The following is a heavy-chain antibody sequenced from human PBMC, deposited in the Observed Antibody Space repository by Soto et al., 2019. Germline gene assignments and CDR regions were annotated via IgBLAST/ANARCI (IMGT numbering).Heavy chain of an antibody. J-gene: IGHJ6*02. CDR2: IKVDGSEQ. V-gene: IGHV3-7*03. CDR3: ARAPHGMYV. CDR1: GFTLGSYW. Sequence: EVQLVESGGGWVWRGGSLRLSCAASGFTLGSYWMNWIRQPHGKGLEWVANIKVDGSEQYYADSVKGRFTISRDNTKNSLYLHMHSLTDGDTAMYYCARAPHGMYVWGRGTTVTVSS.